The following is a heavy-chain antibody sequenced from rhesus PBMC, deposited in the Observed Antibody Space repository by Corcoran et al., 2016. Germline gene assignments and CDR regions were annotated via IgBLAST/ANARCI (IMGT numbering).Heavy chain of an antibody. D-gene: IGHD2-33*01. CDR1: GGSISSSNW. CDR2: IRNKANGGTA. J-gene: IGHJ3*01. CDR3: ARTLRGYAFDF. Sequence: VQLQESGPGLVKPSETLSLTCAVSGGSISSSNWWSWIRQSPGKGPEWVGFIRNKANGGTAEYAASVKGRFTISRDDSKSIASLQMNSLKTEDTAVYYCARTLRGYAFDFWGQGLRVTVSS. V-gene: IGHV3S22*01.